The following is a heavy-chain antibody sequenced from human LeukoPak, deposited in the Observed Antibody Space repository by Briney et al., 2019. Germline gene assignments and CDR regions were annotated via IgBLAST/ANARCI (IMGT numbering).Heavy chain of an antibody. D-gene: IGHD6-13*01. J-gene: IGHJ5*02. CDR3: AKDGSSSWRTNWFDP. CDR2: ISGSGGSP. V-gene: IGHV3-23*01. Sequence: PGGSLRLSCAASGFPFSRYVMSWVRQAPGKGLEWVSAISGSGGSPYYADSVKGRFTISRDNSKNTLYLQMDSLRAEDTAVYYCAKDGSSSWRTNWFDPWGQGTLATVSS. CDR1: GFPFSRYV.